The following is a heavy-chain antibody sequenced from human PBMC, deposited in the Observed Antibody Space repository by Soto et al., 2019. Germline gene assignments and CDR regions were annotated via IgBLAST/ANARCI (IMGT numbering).Heavy chain of an antibody. CDR2: ISGSGGST. CDR3: AKRAGEDAFDI. V-gene: IGHV3-23*01. J-gene: IGHJ3*02. CDR1: GFTFSSYA. D-gene: IGHD7-27*01. Sequence: GESLKISCAASGFTFSSYAMSWVRQAPGKGLEWVSAISGSGGSTYYADSVKGRFTISRDNSKNTLYLQMNSLRAEDTALYYCAKRAGEDAFDIWGQGTMVTVSS.